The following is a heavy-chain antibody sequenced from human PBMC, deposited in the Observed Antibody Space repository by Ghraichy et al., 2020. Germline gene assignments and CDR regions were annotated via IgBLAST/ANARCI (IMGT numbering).Heavy chain of an antibody. CDR2: IYYSGRT. Sequence: SETLSLTCTVSGGSISSYYWSWIWKRPGTGLVWIGYIYYSGRTNYNPSLRSRVTISVDTSKYQFSLKLSSVTAAATAVYYCARGQLPLLRFDYWGQGTLVTVSS. D-gene: IGHD2-2*01. J-gene: IGHJ4*02. CDR1: GGSISSYY. CDR3: ARGQLPLLRFDY. V-gene: IGHV4-59*01.